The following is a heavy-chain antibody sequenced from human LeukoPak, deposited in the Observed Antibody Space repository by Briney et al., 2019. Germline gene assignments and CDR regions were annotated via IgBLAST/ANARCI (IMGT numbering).Heavy chain of an antibody. CDR1: GGSISSYY. Sequence: PSETLSLTCTVSGGSISSYYWSWIRQPPGKGLEWIGYIYTSGSTNYNPSLKSRVTISVDTSKNQFSLKLSSVTAADTAVYYCARYYSSSSRAGAPYYYYYMDVWGKGPRSPSP. D-gene: IGHD6-6*01. J-gene: IGHJ6*03. CDR3: ARYYSSSSRAGAPYYYYYMDV. CDR2: IYTSGST. V-gene: IGHV4-4*09.